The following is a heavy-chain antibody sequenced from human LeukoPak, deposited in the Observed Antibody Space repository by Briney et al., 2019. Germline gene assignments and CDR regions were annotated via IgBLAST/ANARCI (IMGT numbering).Heavy chain of an antibody. CDR3: AREYGDFWSGYYEYYFDY. CDR1: GGSISSYY. D-gene: IGHD3-3*01. J-gene: IGHJ4*02. CDR2: IYTSGST. Sequence: SETLSLTCTVSGGSISSYYWSWIRQPAGKGLEWIGRIYTSGSTNYNPSLKSRVTMSVDTSKNQFSLKLSSVTAADTAVYYCAREYGDFWSGYYEYYFDYWGQGTLVTVSS. V-gene: IGHV4-4*07.